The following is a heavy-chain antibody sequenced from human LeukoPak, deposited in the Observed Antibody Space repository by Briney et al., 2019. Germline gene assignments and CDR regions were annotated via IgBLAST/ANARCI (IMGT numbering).Heavy chain of an antibody. CDR1: GYTLTQLS. CDR3: ATILCGYGLDF. J-gene: IGHJ6*04. D-gene: IGHD2-21*01. CDR2: SDPQQT. Sequence: GASVKVSCKVSGYTLTQLSIHWVRQAPGKGLEWLGSSDPQQTIYAQNFQGRVTMTEDTSTDTMFLDLSSLTSDDTAVYYCATILCGYGLDFWGKGTTVTVSS. V-gene: IGHV1-24*01.